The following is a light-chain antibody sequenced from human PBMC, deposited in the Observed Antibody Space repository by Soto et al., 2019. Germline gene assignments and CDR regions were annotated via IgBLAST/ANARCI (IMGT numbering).Light chain of an antibody. CDR2: GAS. CDR3: QQYGSSPPYT. Sequence: DIVLTQSPGTLSLSPGERATLSCRASQSVSSSYLAWYQQKPGQAPRLLIYGASSKATGIPDRFSGSGSGTDFPITISRLEPEDFAVYYCQQYGSSPPYTFGQGTKLEIK. J-gene: IGKJ2*01. CDR1: QSVSSSY. V-gene: IGKV3-20*01.